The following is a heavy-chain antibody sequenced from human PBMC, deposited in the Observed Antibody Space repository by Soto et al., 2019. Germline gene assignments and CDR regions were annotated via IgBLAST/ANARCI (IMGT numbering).Heavy chain of an antibody. CDR2: MYHSGTF. CDR3: PRAQFYSGSGNYNNLMFDA. CDR1: GGSIGGVGYS. D-gene: IGHD3-10*01. Sequence: SETLSLTCAVSGGSIGGVGYSWSWIRQPPGGGLEWIGYMYHSGTFLKSPSLKTRLTMSLDMSKNQFSLTLNSMTAADTAVYYCPRAQFYSGSGNYNNLMFDAWGQGIQVTVSS. J-gene: IGHJ5*02. V-gene: IGHV4-30-2*01.